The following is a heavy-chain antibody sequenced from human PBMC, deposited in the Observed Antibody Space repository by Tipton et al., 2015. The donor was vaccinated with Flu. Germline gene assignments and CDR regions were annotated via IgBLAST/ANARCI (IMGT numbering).Heavy chain of an antibody. V-gene: IGHV3-33*08. J-gene: IGHJ6*03. CDR1: GFTFSSYG. CDR2: IWYDGSNK. CDR3: ARGATFGSNYGGYYMDV. Sequence: SLRLSCAASGFTFSSYGMHWVRQAPGKGLEWVAVIWYDGSNKYYADSVKGRFTISRDNSKNTLYLQMNSLRAEDTAVYYCARGATFGSNYGGYYMDVWGKGTTVTVSS. D-gene: IGHD4-11*01.